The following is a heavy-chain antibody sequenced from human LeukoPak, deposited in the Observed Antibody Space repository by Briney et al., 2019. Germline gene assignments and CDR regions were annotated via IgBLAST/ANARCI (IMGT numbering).Heavy chain of an antibody. Sequence: PGGSLRLSCAVSGFTFSSYAMSWVRQAPGKGLEWVSAISGSGGSTYYADSVKGRFTISRDNSKNTLYLQMNSLRAEDTAVYYCANSLGYYDSSGYYPDYWGQGTLVTVSS. D-gene: IGHD3-22*01. CDR1: GFTFSSYA. J-gene: IGHJ4*02. CDR2: ISGSGGST. CDR3: ANSLGYYDSSGYYPDY. V-gene: IGHV3-23*01.